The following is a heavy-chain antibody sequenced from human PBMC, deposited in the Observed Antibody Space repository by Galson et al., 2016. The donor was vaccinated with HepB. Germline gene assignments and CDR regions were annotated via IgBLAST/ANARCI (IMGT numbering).Heavy chain of an antibody. J-gene: IGHJ6*02. CDR1: GFTFSSYE. V-gene: IGHV3-48*03. D-gene: IGHD6-6*01. Sequence: SLRLSCAASGFTFSSYEINWVRQAPGKGLEWVSYISSSGSTICYADSVKGRFTISRDNAKNSLYLQMNSLRAEDTAVYYCARGGVAARRNYYYGMDVWGQGTTVTVSS. CDR2: ISSSGSTI. CDR3: ARGGVAARRNYYYGMDV.